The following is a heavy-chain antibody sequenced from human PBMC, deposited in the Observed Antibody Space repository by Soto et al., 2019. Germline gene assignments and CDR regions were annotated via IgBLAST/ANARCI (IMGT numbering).Heavy chain of an antibody. D-gene: IGHD3-3*01. V-gene: IGHV4-59*13. CDR3: ARGVYDYWSGYYAGSGLDV. CDR1: GDSMSPFY. Sequence: SETLSLTCTVSGDSMSPFYWNWIRQSPGKGLEWIGYIYYSGNTNYNSSLKSRVAISVDTSKNQFYLKLSSVTAADTAVYYCARGVYDYWSGYYAGSGLDVWGQGTTVTVSS. CDR2: IYYSGNT. J-gene: IGHJ6*02.